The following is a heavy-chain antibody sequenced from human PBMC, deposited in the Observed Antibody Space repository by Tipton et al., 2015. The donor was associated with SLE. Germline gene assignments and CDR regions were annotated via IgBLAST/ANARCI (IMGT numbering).Heavy chain of an antibody. D-gene: IGHD5-24*01. V-gene: IGHV4-31*03. J-gene: IGHJ4*02. CDR3: ASTSIRQFADK. CDR2: IYHSGNT. CDR1: GGSISSGVYY. Sequence: GLVKPSETLSLTCTVSGGSISSGVYYWSWIRQHPGKGLEWIGYIYHSGNTYYNPSLKSRVTISVDTSKNQFSLNLNSVTAADTAVYYCASTSIRQFADKWGQGTLVTVSS.